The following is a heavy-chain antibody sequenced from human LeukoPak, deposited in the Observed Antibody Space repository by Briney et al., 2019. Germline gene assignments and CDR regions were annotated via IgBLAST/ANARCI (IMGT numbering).Heavy chain of an antibody. D-gene: IGHD3-22*01. CDR1: GGSISSYY. Sequence: PSETLSLTCSVSGGSISSYYWSWIRQPPGKGLEWIGYIYYSGSTNYNPSLKSRVTISVDTSKNQFSLKLSSVTAADTAVYYCARGPPTYYYDSSGEGGLQHWGQGTLVTVSS. J-gene: IGHJ1*01. V-gene: IGHV4-59*01. CDR3: ARGPPTYYYDSSGEGGLQH. CDR2: IYYSGST.